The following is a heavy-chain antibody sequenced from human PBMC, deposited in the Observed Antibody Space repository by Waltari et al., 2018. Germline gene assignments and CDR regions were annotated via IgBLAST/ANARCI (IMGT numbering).Heavy chain of an antibody. V-gene: IGHV4-39*02. CDR1: GGSISSSSYY. CDR2: IYYSGST. Sequence: QLQLQESGPGLVKPSETLSLTCTVSGGSISSSSYYWGWIRQPPGKGLEWIGSIYYSGSTYYNPSLKSRVTISVDTSKNQFSLKLSSVTAADTAVYYCARDRVEGGGMDVWGQGTTVTVSS. J-gene: IGHJ6*02. D-gene: IGHD3-16*01. CDR3: ARDRVEGGGMDV.